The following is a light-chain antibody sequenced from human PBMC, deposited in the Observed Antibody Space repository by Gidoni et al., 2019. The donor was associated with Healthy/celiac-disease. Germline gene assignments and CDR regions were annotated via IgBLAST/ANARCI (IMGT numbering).Light chain of an antibody. Sequence: EIVLTQSPGTLSLSPGERATLSCSASQSVSSNYLAWYQQKPGQAPRLLIFEASSRATGIPDRFSGSGSGTDFTLTISRLEPEDFAVYYCQQYGSTPFTFGQGTKLEIK. CDR2: EAS. CDR1: QSVSSNY. CDR3: QQYGSTPFT. V-gene: IGKV3-20*01. J-gene: IGKJ2*01.